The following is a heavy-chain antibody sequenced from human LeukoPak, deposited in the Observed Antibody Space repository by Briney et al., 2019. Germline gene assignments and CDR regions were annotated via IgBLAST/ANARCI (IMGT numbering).Heavy chain of an antibody. Sequence: LQALSLTCAISGDSVSSNSAAWNWARQSPSRCLEWLGRTYYRSKWYNDYAVSVKSRITINPDTSKNQFSLQLNSVTPEDTAVYCCARDSSMVRGVIIPFDYWGQGTLVTVSS. D-gene: IGHD3-10*01. J-gene: IGHJ4*02. CDR2: TYYRSKWYN. V-gene: IGHV6-1*01. CDR3: ARDSSMVRGVIIPFDY. CDR1: GDSVSSNSAA.